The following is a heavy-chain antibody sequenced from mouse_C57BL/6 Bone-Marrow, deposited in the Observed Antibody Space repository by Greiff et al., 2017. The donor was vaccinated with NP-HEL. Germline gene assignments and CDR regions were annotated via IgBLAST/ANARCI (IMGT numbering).Heavy chain of an antibody. V-gene: IGHV1-52*01. CDR2: IDPSDSAT. CDR1: GYTFTSYW. CDR3: AREGFAY. J-gene: IGHJ3*01. Sequence: VQLQQPGAELVRPGSSVKLSCKASGYTFTSYWMHWVKQRPIQGLEWIGNIDPSDSATHYNQNFKDKATLTVDKSSSTAYLQLSSLTSEDSAVYYCAREGFAYWGRGKLITVSA.